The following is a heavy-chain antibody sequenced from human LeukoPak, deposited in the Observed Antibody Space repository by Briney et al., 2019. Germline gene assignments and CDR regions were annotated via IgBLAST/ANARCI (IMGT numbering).Heavy chain of an antibody. Sequence: GGSLRLSCAASGFTFNSFAMSWVRQAPGKGLEWVSFISGNGGDTHYADSVKGRFTVSRDNSKNTLYLQMNSLRADDTAVYYCARVMISGSPFDYWGQGTLVTVSS. CDR1: GFTFNSFA. D-gene: IGHD1-26*01. J-gene: IGHJ4*02. CDR2: ISGNGGDT. V-gene: IGHV3-23*01. CDR3: ARVMISGSPFDY.